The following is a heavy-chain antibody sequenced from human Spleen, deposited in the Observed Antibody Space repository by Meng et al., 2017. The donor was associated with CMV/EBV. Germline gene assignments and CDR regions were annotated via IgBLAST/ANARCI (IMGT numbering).Heavy chain of an antibody. CDR3: ARVRCSSITCYSLSFDY. Sequence: FIVSNFWMTWVRQAPGKGLEWVANIKKGGSEIHYLDSVKGRFTISRDDAKNSLYLQMNSLRAEDTAVYYCARVRCSSITCYSLSFDYWGQGTLVTVSS. V-gene: IGHV3-7*01. J-gene: IGHJ4*02. CDR1: FIVSNFW. CDR2: IKKGGSEI. D-gene: IGHD2-2*02.